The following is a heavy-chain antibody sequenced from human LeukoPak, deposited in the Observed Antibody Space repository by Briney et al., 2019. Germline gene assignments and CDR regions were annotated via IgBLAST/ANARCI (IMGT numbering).Heavy chain of an antibody. CDR2: ISGSGATT. J-gene: IGHJ4*02. CDR1: GFTFSNYA. V-gene: IGHV3-23*01. CDR3: AKGVYYYDRSTYYYTYYFDY. Sequence: GGSLRLSSAASGFTFSNYAVSWVRQAPGKGLEWVSAISGSGATTYYADSVKGRFTISRDNSKNTLYLQMNSLRAEDTAVYFCAKGVYYYDRSTYYYTYYFDYWGQGTLVTVSS. D-gene: IGHD3-22*01.